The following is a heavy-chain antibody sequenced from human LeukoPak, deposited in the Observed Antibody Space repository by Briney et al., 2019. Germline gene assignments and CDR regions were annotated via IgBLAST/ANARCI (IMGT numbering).Heavy chain of an antibody. V-gene: IGHV5-51*01. D-gene: IGHD5-18*01. CDR3: ARRGYSYGYDY. CDR2: IYPGDSDV. J-gene: IGHJ4*02. Sequence: GESLKISCKVSGYSFTSYWIVWVRQMPGKGLEWMGVIYPGDSDVRYSPSFQGQVTISADKSISTARLQWRSLKASDTAMYYCARRGYSYGYDYWGQGTLVTVSS. CDR1: GYSFTSYW.